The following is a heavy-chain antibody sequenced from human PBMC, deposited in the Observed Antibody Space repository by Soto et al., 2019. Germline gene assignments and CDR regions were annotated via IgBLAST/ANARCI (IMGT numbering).Heavy chain of an antibody. V-gene: IGHV1-69*13. J-gene: IGHJ6*02. Sequence: SVKVSCKASGGTFSSYAISWVRQAPGQGLEWMGGIIPIFGTANYAQKFQGRVTITADESTSTAYMELSSLRSEDTAVYYCVFGSISDHYYSYDMDVWGQGTAVTVSS. CDR1: GGTFSSYA. D-gene: IGHD1-26*01. CDR3: VFGSISDHYYSYDMDV. CDR2: IIPIFGTA.